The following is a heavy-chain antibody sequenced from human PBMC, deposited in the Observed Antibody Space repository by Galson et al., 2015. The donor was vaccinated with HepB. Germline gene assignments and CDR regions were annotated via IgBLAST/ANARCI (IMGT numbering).Heavy chain of an antibody. CDR1: GFTFDDYA. CDR2: ISWNSGSI. Sequence: SLRLSCAASGFTFDDYAMHWVRQAPGKGLEWVSGISWNSGSIGYADSVKGRFTISRDNAKNSLYLQMNSLRAEDTALYYCAKNPANNWNYRMAFDIWGQGTMVTVSS. V-gene: IGHV3-9*01. CDR3: AKNPANNWNYRMAFDI. J-gene: IGHJ3*02. D-gene: IGHD1-7*01.